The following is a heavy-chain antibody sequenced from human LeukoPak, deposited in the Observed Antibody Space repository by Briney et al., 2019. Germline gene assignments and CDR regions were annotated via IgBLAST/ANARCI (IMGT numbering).Heavy chain of an antibody. D-gene: IGHD6-19*01. Sequence: SETLSLTCTVSGASISSYYWSWIRQPPGKGLEWIGSIYYSGSTYYNASLKSRGTISVDTSKNQFSLKLNSVTAADTAVYFCARQVVAVAGTGYFDYWGQGTLVTVSS. V-gene: IGHV4-39*01. CDR1: GASISSYY. CDR3: ARQVVAVAGTGYFDY. CDR2: IYYSGST. J-gene: IGHJ4*02.